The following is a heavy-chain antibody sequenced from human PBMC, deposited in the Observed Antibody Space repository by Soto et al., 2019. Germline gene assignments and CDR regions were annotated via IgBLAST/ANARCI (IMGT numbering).Heavy chain of an antibody. Sequence: SETLSLTCTVSGGSISSYYWSWIRQPPGKGLEWIGYIYYSGSTNYNPSLKSRVTISVDTSKNQFSLKLSSVTAADTAVYYCAMNAGLAYYYYGMDVWGQGTTVTVS. CDR1: GGSISSYY. J-gene: IGHJ6*02. D-gene: IGHD2-2*01. V-gene: IGHV4-59*01. CDR3: AMNAGLAYYYYGMDV. CDR2: IYYSGST.